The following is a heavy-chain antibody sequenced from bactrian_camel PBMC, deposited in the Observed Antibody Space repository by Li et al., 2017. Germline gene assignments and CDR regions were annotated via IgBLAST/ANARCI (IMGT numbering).Heavy chain of an antibody. J-gene: IGHJ4*01. Sequence: VQLVESGGGLVQPGGSLRLSCAASGFTFSDVTMSWVRQAAGKGLEWVSTIIPDGARQYYADSVRGRFTISRDNAKNTVYLQMNSLNSEDTALYYCWSRAGWGQGTQVTVS. V-gene: IGHV3S40*01. CDR1: GFTFSDVT. CDR3: WSRAG. CDR2: IIPDGARQ.